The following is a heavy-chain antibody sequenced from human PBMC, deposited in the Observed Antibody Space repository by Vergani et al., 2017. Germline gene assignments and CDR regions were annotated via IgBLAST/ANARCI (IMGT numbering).Heavy chain of an antibody. CDR3: GLVPAAIHYYYGMDV. V-gene: IGHV3-15*01. Sequence: EVQLVESGGGLVKPGGSLRLSCAASGFTFSNAWMSWVRQAPGKGLEWVGRIKSKTDGGTTDYAAPVKGRFTISRDNSKNTLYLQMNSLRAEDTAVYYCGLVPAAIHYYYGMDVWGQGTTVTVSS. CDR2: IKSKTDGGTT. D-gene: IGHD2-2*01. CDR1: GFTFSNAW. J-gene: IGHJ6*02.